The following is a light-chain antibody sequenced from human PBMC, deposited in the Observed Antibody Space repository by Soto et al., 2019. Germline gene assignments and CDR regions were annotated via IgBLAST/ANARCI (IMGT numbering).Light chain of an antibody. CDR1: QSVSSS. CDR2: AAS. V-gene: IGKV3-15*01. J-gene: IGKJ1*01. CDR3: HQYNNWPRT. Sequence: EIVMTQSPATLSVSPGERATLSCRASQSVSSSLAWYQQKPGQAPRLIIYAASTMATGIPARFSVSGYGTAFTLTFCRLPSEDFAVYYCHQYNNWPRTFGQGTKVEIK.